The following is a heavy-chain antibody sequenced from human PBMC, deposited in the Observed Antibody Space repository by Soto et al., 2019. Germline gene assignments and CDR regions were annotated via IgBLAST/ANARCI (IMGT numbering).Heavy chain of an antibody. V-gene: IGHV4-31*03. Sequence: SETLSLTCTVSGGSISSCGYYWSWIRQHPGKGLEWIGYIYYSGSTYYNPSLKSRVTISVDTSKNQFSLKLSSVTAADTAVYYCARAGIVVVPAAIPWFDPWGQGTLVTVSS. CDR3: ARAGIVVVPAAIPWFDP. CDR1: GGSISSCGYY. J-gene: IGHJ5*02. D-gene: IGHD2-2*01. CDR2: IYYSGST.